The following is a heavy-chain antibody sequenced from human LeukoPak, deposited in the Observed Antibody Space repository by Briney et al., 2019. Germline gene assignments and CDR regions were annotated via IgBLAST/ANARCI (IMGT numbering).Heavy chain of an antibody. CDR2: IIPIFGTA. J-gene: IGHJ6*02. CDR1: GGTFSSYA. CDR3: ARDRVAYYYDSSGYSPYYYGMDV. Sequence: SVKVSCKASGGTFSSYAISWVRQAPGQGLEWMGGIIPIFGTANYAQKFQGRVTITADESTSTAYMELSSLRSEDTAVYYCARDRVAYYYDSSGYSPYYYGMDVWGQGTTVTVSS. D-gene: IGHD3-22*01. V-gene: IGHV1-69*01.